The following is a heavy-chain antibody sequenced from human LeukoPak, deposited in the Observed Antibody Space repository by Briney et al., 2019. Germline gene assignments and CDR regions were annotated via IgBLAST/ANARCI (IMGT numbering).Heavy chain of an antibody. CDR2: INGRGRST. Sequence: GGSPRLSCAASGFTFTDYAMSWVRQAPGKGLEWVSTINGRGRSTYYADSVKGRFTVSRDNSKNTLYLQMNSLRAEDTAVYYCAKDVAVAGSFRWGQGTLVTVSS. V-gene: IGHV3-23*01. CDR1: GFTFTDYA. J-gene: IGHJ4*02. CDR3: AKDVAVAGSFR. D-gene: IGHD6-19*01.